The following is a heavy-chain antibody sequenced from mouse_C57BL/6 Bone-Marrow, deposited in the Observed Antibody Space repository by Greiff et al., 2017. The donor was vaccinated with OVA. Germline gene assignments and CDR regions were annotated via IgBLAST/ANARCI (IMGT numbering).Heavy chain of an antibody. J-gene: IGHJ4*01. Sequence: QVQLQQPGAELVKPGASVKLSCKASGYTFTSYWMHWVKQRPGQGLEWIGMIHPNSGSTNYNEKFKSKATLTVDQSSSTAYMQLSSLTSEDSAVYNCARPYDYDRDYYDMDYWGQGTSVTVSS. CDR2: IHPNSGST. D-gene: IGHD2-4*01. CDR3: ARPYDYDRDYYDMDY. CDR1: GYTFTSYW. V-gene: IGHV1-64*01.